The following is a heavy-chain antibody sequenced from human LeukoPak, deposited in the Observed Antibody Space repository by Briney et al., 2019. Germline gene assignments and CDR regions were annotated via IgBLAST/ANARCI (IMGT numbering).Heavy chain of an antibody. J-gene: IGHJ4*02. CDR2: INSDGSST. Sequence: GGPLRLSCAASGFTFSSYWMHWVRQAPGKGLVWVSRINSDGSSTSYADSVKGRFTISRDNAKNTLYLQMNSLRAEDTAVYYCARGRVVAAAGFDYWGQGTLVTVSS. CDR1: GFTFSSYW. D-gene: IGHD6-13*01. V-gene: IGHV3-74*01. CDR3: ARGRVVAAAGFDY.